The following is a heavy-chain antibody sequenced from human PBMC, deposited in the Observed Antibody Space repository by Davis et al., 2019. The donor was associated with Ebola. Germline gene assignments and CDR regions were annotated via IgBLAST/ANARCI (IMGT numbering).Heavy chain of an antibody. Sequence: AASVKVSCKASGYTFTSYGISWVRQAPGQGLEWMGWISAYNGNTNYAQKLQGRVTMTTDTSTSTAYMELRSLRSEDTAVYYCARGLGYVWGRLIGGAVPNFDYWGQGTLVTVSS. CDR3: ARGLGYVWGRLIGGAVPNFDY. CDR1: GYTFTSYG. D-gene: IGHD3-16*01. J-gene: IGHJ4*02. CDR2: ISAYNGNT. V-gene: IGHV1-18*04.